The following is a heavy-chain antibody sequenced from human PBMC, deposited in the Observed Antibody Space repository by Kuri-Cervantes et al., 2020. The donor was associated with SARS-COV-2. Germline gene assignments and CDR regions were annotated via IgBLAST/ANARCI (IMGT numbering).Heavy chain of an antibody. CDR3: AREVGTYYDFWSGDWAFDI. CDR2: ISYDGSNK. J-gene: IGHJ3*02. Sequence: GGSLRLSCAASGFTFSSYAMHWVRQAPGKGLEWVAVISYDGSNKYYADSVKGRFTISRDNSKNTLYLQMNSLRADDTAVYYCAREVGTYYDFWSGDWAFDIWGQGTMVTVSS. CDR1: GFTFSSYA. V-gene: IGHV3-30-3*01. D-gene: IGHD3-3*01.